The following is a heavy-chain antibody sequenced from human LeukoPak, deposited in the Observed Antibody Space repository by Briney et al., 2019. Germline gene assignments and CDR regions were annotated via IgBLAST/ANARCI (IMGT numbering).Heavy chain of an antibody. Sequence: ASVKVSCKASGNTFTGYYMHWVRQAPGQGLEWMGWINPNSGGTNYAQKFQGRVTMIRDTSISTAYMELSSLRSEDTAVYYCARSPAREDAFDIWGQGTTVTVSS. D-gene: IGHD1-26*01. J-gene: IGHJ3*02. CDR2: INPNSGGT. V-gene: IGHV1-2*02. CDR3: ARSPAREDAFDI. CDR1: GNTFTGYY.